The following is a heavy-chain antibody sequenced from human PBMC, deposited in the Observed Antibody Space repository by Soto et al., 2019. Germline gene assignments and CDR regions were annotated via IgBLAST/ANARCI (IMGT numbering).Heavy chain of an antibody. Sequence: QVQLVQSGAEVKKPGASVKVSCKASGYTFTSYGISWVRQAPGQGLEWMGWISAYNGNTNYAQKRQGRVTMTTDTSTSTAYMELRSLRSDDTAVYYCARAGVVAATPSPNYYMDVWGKGTTVTVSS. CDR3: ARAGVVAATPSPNYYMDV. CDR1: GYTFTSYG. J-gene: IGHJ6*03. D-gene: IGHD2-15*01. V-gene: IGHV1-18*01. CDR2: ISAYNGNT.